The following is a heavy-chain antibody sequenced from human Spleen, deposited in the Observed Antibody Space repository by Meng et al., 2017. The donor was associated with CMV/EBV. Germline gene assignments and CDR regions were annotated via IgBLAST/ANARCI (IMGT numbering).Heavy chain of an antibody. CDR2: IKYDGSSI. V-gene: IGHV3-30*02. J-gene: IGHJ3*02. D-gene: IGHD3-10*01. CDR3: ARDRGVTPGLPGAFHT. Sequence: GGSLRLSCAASAFTFSMYGMHWVRQAPGKGLEWVAFIKYDGSSIYYVDSVKGRFTISRDNAKNSLYLQMNSLRAEDTALYYCARDRGVTPGLPGAFHTWGQGTMVTVSS. CDR1: AFTFSMYG.